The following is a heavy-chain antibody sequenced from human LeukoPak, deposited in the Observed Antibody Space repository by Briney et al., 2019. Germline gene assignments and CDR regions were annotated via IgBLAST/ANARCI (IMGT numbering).Heavy chain of an antibody. CDR1: GDSVSSNGAA. V-gene: IGHV6-1*01. D-gene: IGHD6-13*01. CDR3: ARASDSSSWYFTRSAFDI. Sequence: SQTLSLTCAISGDSVSSNGAAWHWIRQSPSRGLEWLGRTYYRSKWYSDYAVSVKSRITINPDTSKNQFSLQLNSVTPEDTAVYYCARASDSSSWYFTRSAFDIWGQGTMVTVSS. J-gene: IGHJ3*02. CDR2: TYYRSKWYS.